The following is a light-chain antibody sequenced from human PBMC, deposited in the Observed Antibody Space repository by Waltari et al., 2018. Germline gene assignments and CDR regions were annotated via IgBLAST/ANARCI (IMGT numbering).Light chain of an antibody. CDR2: VNSDGSH. J-gene: IGLJ3*02. Sequence: QLVLPQSPSASASLGASVKLTCTLSSGHSSNIIAWLQQRPERGPRYLMKVNSDGSHSKGDDIPDRFSGSSSGAERYLIISSLQSEDEADYYCETGGHGTWVFGGGTKLTVL. CDR3: ETGGHGTWV. V-gene: IGLV4-69*01. CDR1: SGHSSNI.